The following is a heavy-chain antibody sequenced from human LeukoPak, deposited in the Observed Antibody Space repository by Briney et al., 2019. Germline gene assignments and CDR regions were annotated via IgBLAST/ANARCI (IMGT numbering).Heavy chain of an antibody. CDR3: ARDGGY. V-gene: IGHV4-61*02. CDR1: GGSISSCSYY. J-gene: IGHJ4*02. CDR2: IYTSGST. D-gene: IGHD3-16*01. Sequence: PSQTLSLTCTVSGGSISSCSYYWSWIRQPAGKGLEWIGRIYTSGSTNYNPSLKSRVTISVDTSKNQFSLKLSSVTAADTAVNYCARDGGYWGQGTLVTVSS.